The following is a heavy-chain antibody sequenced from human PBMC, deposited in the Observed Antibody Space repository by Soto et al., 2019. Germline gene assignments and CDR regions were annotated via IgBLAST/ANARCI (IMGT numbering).Heavy chain of an antibody. Sequence: EAQLVESGGGLVQPGGSLRLSCAASGFTFSNYEMTWVRQAPGKGLEYVSGISNNGAHTDYAKSVKGRFTISRDNSENTLYLQMGSLRAEDMALYYCARRGYGSRWPNVYMDVWGKGTTVTVSS. J-gene: IGHJ6*03. CDR3: ARRGYGSRWPNVYMDV. CDR2: ISNNGAHT. D-gene: IGHD6-13*01. V-gene: IGHV3-64*01. CDR1: GFTFSNYE.